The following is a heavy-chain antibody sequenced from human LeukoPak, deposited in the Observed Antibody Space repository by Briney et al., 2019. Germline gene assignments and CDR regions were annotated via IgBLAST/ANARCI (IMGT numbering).Heavy chain of an antibody. V-gene: IGHV3-30*02. J-gene: IGHJ4*02. CDR3: AKGSATVTTPFDY. CDR2: IRYDGSNK. Sequence: GGSLRLSCAASGFTFSSYGMHWVRQAPGKRLEWVAFIRYDGSNKYYADSVKGRFTISRDNSKNTLYLQMNSLRAEDTAVYYCAKGSATVTTPFDYWGQGTLVTVSS. D-gene: IGHD4-17*01. CDR1: GFTFSSYG.